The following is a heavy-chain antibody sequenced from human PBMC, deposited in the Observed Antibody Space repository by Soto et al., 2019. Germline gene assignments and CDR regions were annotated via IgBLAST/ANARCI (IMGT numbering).Heavy chain of an antibody. CDR2: ISAGGGST. CDR3: AKTLYYYDTSGYQ. V-gene: IGHV3-23*01. Sequence: EVQLLESGGGLVQPGGSLRLSCAASGFTFSSYAMSWVRQAPGKGLEWVSAISAGGGSTYYADSVKGRFTNSRDNSTTTLYLPMNSLRAEDTAVYYCAKTLYYYDTSGYQWGQGTLVTVSS. J-gene: IGHJ4*02. CDR1: GFTFSSYA. D-gene: IGHD3-22*01.